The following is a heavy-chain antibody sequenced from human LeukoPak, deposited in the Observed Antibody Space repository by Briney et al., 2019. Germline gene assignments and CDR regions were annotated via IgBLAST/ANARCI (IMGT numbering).Heavy chain of an antibody. Sequence: SETLSLTCTVSGASTSSTNNYWGWIRQPPGKGLEWIGSVFYDGIANYSPSLKSRVTISADMSKNQFSLKMRSVTATDTAVYYCARHIPNGDYLNYWGQGTLVTVSS. CDR1: GASTSSTNNY. J-gene: IGHJ4*02. D-gene: IGHD4-17*01. V-gene: IGHV4-39*01. CDR2: VFYDGIA. CDR3: ARHIPNGDYLNY.